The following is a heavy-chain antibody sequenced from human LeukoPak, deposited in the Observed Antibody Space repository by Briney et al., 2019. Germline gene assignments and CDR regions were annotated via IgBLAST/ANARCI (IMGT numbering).Heavy chain of an antibody. CDR2: IYYSGST. CDR1: GGSISSYY. Sequence: PSETLSLTCTVSGGSISSYYWSWIRQPPGKGLEWIGYIYYSGSTDYNPSLKSRVTISVDTSKNQFSLKLSSVTAADTAVYYCASDYGDYRIAGWFDPWGQGTLVTVSS. V-gene: IGHV4-59*12. J-gene: IGHJ5*02. D-gene: IGHD4-17*01. CDR3: ASDYGDYRIAGWFDP.